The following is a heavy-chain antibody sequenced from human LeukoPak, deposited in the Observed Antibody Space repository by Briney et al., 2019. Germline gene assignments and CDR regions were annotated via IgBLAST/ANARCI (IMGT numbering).Heavy chain of an antibody. CDR3: ASPARGQGYFDY. CDR1: GYTFTSYY. J-gene: IGHJ4*02. Sequence: ASVKVSCKASGYTFTSYYMHWVQQAPGQGLEWMGIINPSGGSTSYAQKFQGRVTMTRDMSTSTVYMELSSLRSEDTAVYYCASPARGQGYFDYWGQGTLVTVSS. CDR2: INPSGGST. V-gene: IGHV1-46*01.